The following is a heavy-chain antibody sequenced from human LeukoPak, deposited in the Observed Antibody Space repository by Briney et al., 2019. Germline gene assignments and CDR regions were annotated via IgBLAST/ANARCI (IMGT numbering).Heavy chain of an antibody. J-gene: IGHJ5*02. CDR3: ARKAPKEAWFDP. CDR1: GGSNTSYY. Sequence: SETLSLSCTVSGGSNTSYYWSWIRQPPGKGLEWIGYSHPSGNSNYSPSLKSRVTISIDTSRNQFSLKLSSVTAADTAVYYCARKAPKEAWFDPWGQGTLVTVSS. CDR2: SHPSGNS. V-gene: IGHV4-4*09.